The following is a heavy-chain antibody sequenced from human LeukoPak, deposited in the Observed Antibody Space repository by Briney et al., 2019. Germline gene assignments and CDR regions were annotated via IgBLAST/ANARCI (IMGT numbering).Heavy chain of an antibody. V-gene: IGHV4-59*08. CDR3: ARHHYSSTWWHPFDF. CDR2: VYYSGST. D-gene: IGHD6-13*01. J-gene: IGHJ4*02. CDR1: GGSISGYY. Sequence: PSETLSLTCTASGGSISGYYWSWIRQPPGKGLDWIRSVYYSGSTNYNPSLKSRVTVSVDTSRNQFSLRLSSVTAADTAVYYCARHHYSSTWWHPFDFWGQGTLVTVSS.